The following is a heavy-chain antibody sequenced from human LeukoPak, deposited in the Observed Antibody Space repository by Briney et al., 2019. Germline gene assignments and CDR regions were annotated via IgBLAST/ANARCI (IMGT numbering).Heavy chain of an antibody. CDR1: GGSISSGGYS. V-gene: IGHV4-30-2*06. CDR3: AGRTWFDP. Sequence: PSETLSLTCAVSGGSISSGGYSWSWIRQSPGKGLEWIGYIYHSGSTYYNPSLKSRVTISVDRSKNQFSLKLSSVTAADTAVYYCAGRTWFDPWGQGTLVTVSS. J-gene: IGHJ5*02. D-gene: IGHD1-26*01. CDR2: IYHSGST.